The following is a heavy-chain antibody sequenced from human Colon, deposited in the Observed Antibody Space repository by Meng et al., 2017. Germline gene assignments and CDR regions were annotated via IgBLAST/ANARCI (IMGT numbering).Heavy chain of an antibody. Sequence: QAQPQESGPGLVQPSDTLSLTCAVSGYSISSSNWWVWIRQPPGKGLEWIGYIYYSGSTDYNPSLKSRVTMSVDTSKNQFSLKLSSVTAVDTAVYYCARKRDGYNPFDDWGQGTLVTVPS. CDR1: GYSISSSNW. D-gene: IGHD5-24*01. CDR2: IYYSGST. V-gene: IGHV4-28*01. J-gene: IGHJ4*02. CDR3: ARKRDGYNPFDD.